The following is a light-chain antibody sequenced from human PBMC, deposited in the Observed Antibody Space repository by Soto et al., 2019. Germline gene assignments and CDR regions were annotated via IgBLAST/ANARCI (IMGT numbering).Light chain of an antibody. J-gene: IGKJ4*01. V-gene: IGKV3-11*01. Sequence: EIVLTQSPATLSLSPGERATLPCRASQSVSSYLAWNQQKPGQAPRLLIYDASNRATGIPARFSGSGSGTSFFLTISSLEPEEFAVYYCQQRSSRPPVTFGGGTKVEIK. CDR2: DAS. CDR1: QSVSSY. CDR3: QQRSSRPPVT.